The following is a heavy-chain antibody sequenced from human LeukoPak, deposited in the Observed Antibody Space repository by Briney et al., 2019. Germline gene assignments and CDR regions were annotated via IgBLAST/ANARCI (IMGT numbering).Heavy chain of an antibody. CDR1: GFTFSSYN. Sequence: PGGSLRLSCAASGFTFSSYNINWVRQAPGKGLEWVSSISSSSSYIYYADSVKGRFTNSRDNAKNSLYLQMNSLRAEDTAVYYCARERGYTYNFDYWGQGTLVTVSS. V-gene: IGHV3-21*01. CDR3: ARERGYTYNFDY. D-gene: IGHD5-18*01. CDR2: ISSSSSYI. J-gene: IGHJ4*02.